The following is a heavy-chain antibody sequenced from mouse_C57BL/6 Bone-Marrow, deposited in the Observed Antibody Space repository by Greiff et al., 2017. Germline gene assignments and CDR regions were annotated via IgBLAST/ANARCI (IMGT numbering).Heavy chain of an antibody. J-gene: IGHJ3*01. CDR1: GFTFSDYG. D-gene: IGHD3-2*02. CDR2: ISSGSSTI. Sequence: EVKLMESGGGLVKPGGSLKLSCAASGFTFSDYGMHWVRQAPEKGLEWVAYISSGSSTIYYADTVKGRFTISRDNAKNTLFLQMTSLRSEDTAMYYCARARQLRRTWFAYWGQGTLVTVSA. CDR3: ARARQLRRTWFAY. V-gene: IGHV5-17*01.